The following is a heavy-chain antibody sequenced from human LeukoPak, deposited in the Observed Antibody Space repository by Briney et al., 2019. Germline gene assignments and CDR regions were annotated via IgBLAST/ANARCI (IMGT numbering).Heavy chain of an antibody. CDR3: ARDLGDYYYMDV. Sequence: ASVKVSCTASGYTFTGYYMHWVRQAPGQGLEWMGWINPNSGGTNYAQKFQGRVTMTRDTSISTAYMELSRLRSDDTAVYYCARDLGDYYYMDVWGKGTTVTVSS. CDR2: INPNSGGT. J-gene: IGHJ6*03. V-gene: IGHV1-2*02. CDR1: GYTFTGYY.